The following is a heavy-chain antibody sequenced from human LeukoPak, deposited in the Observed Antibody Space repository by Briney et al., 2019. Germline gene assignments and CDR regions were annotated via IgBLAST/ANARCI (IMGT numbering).Heavy chain of an antibody. D-gene: IGHD3-22*01. CDR1: GDSISSGSYY. J-gene: IGHJ5*02. V-gene: IGHV4-61*02. Sequence: SQTLSLTCTVSGDSISSGSYYWGWIRPPPGKALEGMWRIYASGRTNYNPSLTSRVTISLDTSKNQFSLELNSVPAADTAVYYCARAIDSRNYHHKGXXPWGXXTQXTVSS. CDR3: ARAIDSRNYHHKGXXP. CDR2: IYASGRT.